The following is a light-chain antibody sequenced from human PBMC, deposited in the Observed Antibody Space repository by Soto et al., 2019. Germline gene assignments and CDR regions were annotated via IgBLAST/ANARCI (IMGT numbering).Light chain of an antibody. Sequence: EIVMTQSPVTLSLSPGDTATLSCRASQTITSNLAWYQQKPGQPPRLLIYGASTRATGIPARFIGSGSVTEFILTITNLQAEDFAVYYCQQYSSWVTFGGGTQLEI. J-gene: IGKJ4*01. CDR1: QTITSN. CDR3: QQYSSWVT. V-gene: IGKV3-15*01. CDR2: GAS.